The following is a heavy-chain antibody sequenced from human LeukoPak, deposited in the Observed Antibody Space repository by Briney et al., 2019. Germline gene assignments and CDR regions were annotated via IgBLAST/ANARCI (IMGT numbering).Heavy chain of an antibody. V-gene: IGHV3-66*01. Sequence: PGGSLRLSCAASGFTVSSNYMSWVRQAPGKGLEWVSVIYSRGSTYYADSVKGRFTISRDNSKNTLYLQMNSLRAEDTAVYYCARNHEAMVRGVIVIYYYYYMDVWGKGTTVTISS. CDR2: IYSRGST. CDR1: GFTVSSNY. D-gene: IGHD3-10*01. J-gene: IGHJ6*03. CDR3: ARNHEAMVRGVIVIYYYYYMDV.